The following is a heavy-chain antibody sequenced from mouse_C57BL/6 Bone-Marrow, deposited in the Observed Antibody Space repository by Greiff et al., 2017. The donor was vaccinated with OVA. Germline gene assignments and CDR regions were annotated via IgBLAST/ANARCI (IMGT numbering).Heavy chain of an antibody. CDR3: ARLLYWYFDV. D-gene: IGHD1-1*01. J-gene: IGHJ1*03. CDR2: IYPGDGDT. V-gene: IGHV1-80*01. Sequence: VKLMESGAELVQPGASVKISCKASGYAFSSYWMNWVKQRPGKGLEWIGQIYPGDGDTNYNGKFKGKATLTADKSSSTAYMQRSSLTSEESAVYFCARLLYWYFDVWGTGTTVTVSS. CDR1: GYAFSSYW.